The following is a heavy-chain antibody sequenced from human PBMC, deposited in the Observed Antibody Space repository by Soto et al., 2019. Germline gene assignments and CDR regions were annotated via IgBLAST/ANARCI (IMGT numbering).Heavy chain of an antibody. V-gene: IGHV4-61*01. CDR3: ARDFCSGGSCYWGGNYYGMDV. J-gene: IGHJ6*02. D-gene: IGHD2-15*01. CDR2: IYYSGST. CDR1: GGSVSSGSYY. Sequence: QVQLQESGPGLVKPSKTLSLTCTVSGGSVSSGSYYWSWIRQPPGKGLEWIGYIYYSGSTNYNPSLKSRVTISVDTSKNQFSLKLSSVTAADTAVYYCARDFCSGGSCYWGGNYYGMDVWGQGTTVTVSS.